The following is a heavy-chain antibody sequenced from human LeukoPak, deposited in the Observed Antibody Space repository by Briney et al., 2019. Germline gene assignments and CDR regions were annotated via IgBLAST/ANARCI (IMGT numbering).Heavy chain of an antibody. D-gene: IGHD3-10*01. CDR3: ARGAVAYGSGTTFDY. CDR2: INHSGST. CDR1: GGSFSGYY. V-gene: IGHV4-34*01. Sequence: SETLSLTCAVYGGSFSGYYWSWIRQPPGKGLEWIGEINHSGSTNYNPSHKSRVTISVDTSKNQFSLKLSSVTAADTAVYYCARGAVAYGSGTTFDYWGQGTLVTVSS. J-gene: IGHJ4*02.